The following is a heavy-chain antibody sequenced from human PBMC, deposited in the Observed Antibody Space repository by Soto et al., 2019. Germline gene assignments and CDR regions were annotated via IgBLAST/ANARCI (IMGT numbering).Heavy chain of an antibody. V-gene: IGHV1-69*01. D-gene: IGHD4-17*01. CDR1: GGTFSSYA. Sequence: VKVSCKASGGTFSSYAISWVRQAPGQGLEWMGGIIPIFGTANYAQKFQGRVTINADESTSTAYMELSSLRSEDTAVYYCARDPTVTTYGYYYYGMDVWGQGTTVTVSS. CDR2: IIPIFGTA. J-gene: IGHJ6*02. CDR3: ARDPTVTTYGYYYYGMDV.